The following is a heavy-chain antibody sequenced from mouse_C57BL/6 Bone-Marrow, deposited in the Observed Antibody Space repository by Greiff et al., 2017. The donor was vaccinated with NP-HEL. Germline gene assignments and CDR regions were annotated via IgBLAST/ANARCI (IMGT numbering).Heavy chain of an antibody. CDR1: GYSFTGYY. CDR2: INPSTGGT. Sequence: EVQLQQSGPELVKPGASVKISCKASGYSFTGYYMNWVKQSPEKSLEWIGEINPSTGGTTYNQKFKAKATLTVDKSSSTAYMQLKSLTSEDSAVYYCAREYYGSSYWGQGTTLTVSS. CDR3: AREYYGSSY. V-gene: IGHV1-42*01. J-gene: IGHJ2*01. D-gene: IGHD1-1*01.